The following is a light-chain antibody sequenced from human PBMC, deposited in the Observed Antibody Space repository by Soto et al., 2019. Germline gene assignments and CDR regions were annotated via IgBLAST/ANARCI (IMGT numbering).Light chain of an antibody. CDR2: DTS. CDR1: QGIADT. V-gene: IGKV3-15*01. CDR3: QPYDNWLLT. Sequence: EKGMEHSTATMSVTKRVKVTVLSEARQGIADTLAWYQHKPGQTPRLLIYDTSTRATGVPARFSGSRSGPEFTLTINSLQSEDFAIYYCQPYDNWLLTCCGGTKVDIK. J-gene: IGKJ4*01.